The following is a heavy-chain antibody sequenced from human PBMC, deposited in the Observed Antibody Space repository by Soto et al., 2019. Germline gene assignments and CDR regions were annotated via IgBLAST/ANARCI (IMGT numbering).Heavy chain of an antibody. Sequence: GASVKVSCKASGYTFTSYGISWVRQAPGQGLEWMGWISAYNGNTNYAQKLQGRVTMTTDTSTSTAYMELRSLRSDDTAVYYCAASESSLNSLAAFDIWGQGTMVTVSS. V-gene: IGHV1-18*01. CDR1: GYTFTSYG. D-gene: IGHD1-1*01. CDR2: ISAYNGNT. J-gene: IGHJ3*02. CDR3: AASESSLNSLAAFDI.